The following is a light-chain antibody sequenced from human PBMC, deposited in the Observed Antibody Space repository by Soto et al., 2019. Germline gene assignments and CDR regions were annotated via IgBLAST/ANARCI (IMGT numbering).Light chain of an antibody. CDR3: QQYNNWPRT. CDR2: GAS. CDR1: QSVSSSY. V-gene: IGKV3D-15*01. J-gene: IGKJ1*01. Sequence: PGERVTLSCRASQSVSSSYLAWYQQKPGQAPRLLIYGASSRATGIPDRFSGSGSGTEFTLTISSLQSEDFAVYYCQQYNNWPRTFGQGTKVDIK.